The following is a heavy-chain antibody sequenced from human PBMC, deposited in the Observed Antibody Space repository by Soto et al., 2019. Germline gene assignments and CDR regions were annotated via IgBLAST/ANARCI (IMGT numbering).Heavy chain of an antibody. CDR2: IYYSGST. CDR1: GGSISSYY. J-gene: IGHJ4*02. Sequence: SETLSLTCTFSGGSISSYYWSWIRQPPGKGLEWIGYIYYSGSTNYNPSLKSRVTISVDTSKNQFSLKLSSVTAADTAVYYCARGPPGIAAAGFQFDYWGQGTLVTVSS. D-gene: IGHD6-13*01. V-gene: IGHV4-59*01. CDR3: ARGPPGIAAAGFQFDY.